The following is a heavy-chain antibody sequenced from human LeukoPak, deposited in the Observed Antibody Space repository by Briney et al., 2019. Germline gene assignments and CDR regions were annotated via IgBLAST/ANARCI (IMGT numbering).Heavy chain of an antibody. D-gene: IGHD2-15*01. CDR2: ISYDGSNK. CDR3: ARRIVAAPPGGHIDY. V-gene: IGHV3-30-3*01. Sequence: PGGSLRLSCAASGFTFSSYEMNWVRQAPGKGLDWVAVISYDGSNKFYADSVKGRFTISRDNSKNTLYLQMNSLRAEDTAVYYCARRIVAAPPGGHIDYWGQGTLVTVSS. J-gene: IGHJ4*02. CDR1: GFTFSSYE.